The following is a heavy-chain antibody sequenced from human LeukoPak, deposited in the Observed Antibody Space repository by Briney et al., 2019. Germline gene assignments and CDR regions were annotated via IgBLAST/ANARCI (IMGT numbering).Heavy chain of an antibody. CDR2: IYHSGST. CDR3: ARSAFAEGYFDL. CDR1: GGSISSGGYS. Sequence: TPSQTLSLTCAVSGGSISSGGYSWSWIRQPPGKGLEWIGYIYHSGSTYYNPSLKSRVTISVDRSKNQFSLKLSSVTAADTAVYYCARSAFAEGYFDLWGRGTLVTASS. V-gene: IGHV4-30-2*01. J-gene: IGHJ2*01.